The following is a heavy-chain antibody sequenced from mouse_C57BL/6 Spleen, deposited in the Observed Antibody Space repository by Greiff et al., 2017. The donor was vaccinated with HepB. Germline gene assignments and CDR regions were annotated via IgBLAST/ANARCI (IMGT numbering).Heavy chain of an antibody. D-gene: IGHD2-4*01. J-gene: IGHJ2*01. CDR3: AREGDYDDLLDY. CDR2: IHPNSGST. Sequence: QVQLQQPGAELVKPGASVKLSCKASGYTFTSYWMHWVKQRPGQGLEWIGMIHPNSGSTNYNEKFKSKATLTVDKSSSTAYMQLSSLTSEDSAVYYCAREGDYDDLLDYWGQGTTLTVSS. CDR1: GYTFTSYW. V-gene: IGHV1-64*01.